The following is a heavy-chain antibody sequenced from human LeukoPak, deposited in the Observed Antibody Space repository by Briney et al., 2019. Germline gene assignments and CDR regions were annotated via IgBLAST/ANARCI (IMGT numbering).Heavy chain of an antibody. CDR3: ARGAGTSYYFDY. Sequence: RASVKVSCKASGGTFSSYAISWVRQAPGQGLEWMGGIIPIFGTANYAQKFQGRVTITADESTSTAYMELSSLRSEDTAVYYCARGAGTSYYFDYWGQGTLVTVSS. CDR1: GGTFSSYA. J-gene: IGHJ4*02. V-gene: IGHV1-69*01. D-gene: IGHD1-1*01. CDR2: IIPIFGTA.